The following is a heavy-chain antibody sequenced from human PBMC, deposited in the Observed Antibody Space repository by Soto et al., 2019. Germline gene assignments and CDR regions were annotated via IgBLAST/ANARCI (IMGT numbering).Heavy chain of an antibody. CDR3: ARDSPPVDY. CDR1: GYTFSNYG. V-gene: IGHV1-18*01. J-gene: IGHJ4*02. CDR2: ISPYKSNT. Sequence: QVQLVQSGAEVKKPGASVKVSCKASGYTFSNYGISWVRQAPGQGLEWMGGISPYKSNTKYAQKPQGRATTTTDTATSTAYMELRSLRSDATAVYYCARDSPPVDYWGQGTLVTVSS.